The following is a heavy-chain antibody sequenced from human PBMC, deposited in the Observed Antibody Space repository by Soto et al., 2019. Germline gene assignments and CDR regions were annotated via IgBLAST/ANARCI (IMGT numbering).Heavy chain of an antibody. CDR3: TRANWYSEY. D-gene: IGHD7-27*01. Sequence: QVQLQESGPGLVKPSETLSLTCSVSGGSISNHYWSWIRQPPGTGLEWIGYIYYNGNTNYNPSLKSRVTMSVETSRNQISLKLTTVTAADTAVYYCTRANWYSEYWGQGTLVTVSS. CDR2: IYYNGNT. CDR1: GGSISNHY. J-gene: IGHJ4*02. V-gene: IGHV4-59*11.